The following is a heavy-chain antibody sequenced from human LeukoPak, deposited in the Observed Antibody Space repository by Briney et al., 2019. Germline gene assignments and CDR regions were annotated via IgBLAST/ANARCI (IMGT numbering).Heavy chain of an antibody. CDR1: GGSLSSDNW. Sequence: SETLCLTCAVSGGSLSSDNWWSWVRQPPGKGLEWIGETYHSGSTNYNPSLKSRVTISVDESKNQFSLKLSSVTAADTAVYYCARNGYYCMDVWGKGTTVTVSS. D-gene: IGHD2-8*01. J-gene: IGHJ6*03. CDR2: TYHSGST. V-gene: IGHV4-4*02. CDR3: ARNGYYCMDV.